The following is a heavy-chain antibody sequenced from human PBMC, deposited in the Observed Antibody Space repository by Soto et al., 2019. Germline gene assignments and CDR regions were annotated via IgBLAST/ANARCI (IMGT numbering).Heavy chain of an antibody. CDR3: AKDRYRSGGDFDY. Sequence: QVQLVQSGAEVKKPGASVKVSCQASGYTFTKHAMHWVRQAPGQRLEWMGWINSANGNTKYSQRFQGRATITRDTSARTDYMELSSLRSEDTAVYYCAKDRYRSGGDFDYWGQGTLVTVSS. V-gene: IGHV1-3*01. CDR1: GYTFTKHA. D-gene: IGHD6-19*01. CDR2: INSANGNT. J-gene: IGHJ4*02.